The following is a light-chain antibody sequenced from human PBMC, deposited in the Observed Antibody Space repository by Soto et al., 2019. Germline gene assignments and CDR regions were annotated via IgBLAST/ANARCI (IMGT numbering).Light chain of an antibody. CDR3: QQYGRTVT. J-gene: IGKJ5*01. CDR2: DAS. V-gene: IGKV3-20*01. Sequence: EFVLTQSPGTVSLSPVSRATLSCRASQTVRNNYLAWYQQKPGQAPRLLIYDASSRATGIPDRFSGSGSGTDFTLTISRLEPEDFAVYYCQQYGRTVTFGQGTRLEIK. CDR1: QTVRNNY.